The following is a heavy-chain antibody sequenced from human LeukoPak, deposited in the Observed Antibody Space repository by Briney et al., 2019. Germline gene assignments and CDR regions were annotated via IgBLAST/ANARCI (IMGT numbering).Heavy chain of an antibody. CDR1: GFTFSSYA. CDR2: ISGSGGST. Sequence: GGSLRLSCAASGFTFSSYAMSWVRQAPGKGLEWVSAISGSGGSTYYADSVKGRFTISRDNSKNTPYLQMNSLRAEDTAVYYCAKRTVVVNDLEGYWGQGTLVTVSS. CDR3: AKRTVVVNDLEGY. J-gene: IGHJ4*02. D-gene: IGHD3-22*01. V-gene: IGHV3-23*01.